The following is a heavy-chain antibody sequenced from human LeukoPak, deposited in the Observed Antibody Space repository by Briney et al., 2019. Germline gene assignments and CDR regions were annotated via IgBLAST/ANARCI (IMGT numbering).Heavy chain of an antibody. J-gene: IGHJ4*02. CDR2: IYPGDSDT. Sequence: GESLKISFKASGYSFTNDWVGWVRQMPGKGLEWMGIIYPGDSDTRYSPSFQVQVTISADNSISTAYLQWSSLKASDTAMYYCARRYCTSNNCYRAFDFWGQGPLVTVSS. CDR1: GYSFTNDW. CDR3: ARRYCTSNNCYRAFDF. D-gene: IGHD2-2*01. V-gene: IGHV5-51*01.